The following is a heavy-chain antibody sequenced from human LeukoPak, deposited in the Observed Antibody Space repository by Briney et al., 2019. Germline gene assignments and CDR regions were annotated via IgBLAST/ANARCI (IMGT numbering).Heavy chain of an antibody. J-gene: IGHJ6*02. D-gene: IGHD2-15*01. Sequence: GASVKVSCKASGYTFTSYGFSWVRQAPGQGLEWMGWISAYNGNTNYAQKLQGRVTMTTDTTTSTAYMELRSLRSDDTAVYYCARDPLVVVAATYYYYYGMDVWGQGTTVTVSS. CDR3: ARDPLVVVAATYYYYYGMDV. V-gene: IGHV1-18*01. CDR2: ISAYNGNT. CDR1: GYTFTSYG.